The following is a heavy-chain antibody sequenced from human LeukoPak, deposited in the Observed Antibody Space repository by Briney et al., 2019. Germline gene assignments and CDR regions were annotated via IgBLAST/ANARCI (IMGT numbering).Heavy chain of an antibody. D-gene: IGHD1-1*01. CDR2: IYYSGST. CDR3: ARSRTGTTRFLDY. V-gene: IGHV4-39*01. CDR1: GGSISSSSYY. J-gene: IGHJ4*02. Sequence: SETLSLTCTVSGGSISSSSYYWGWIRQPPGKGLEWIGSIYYSGSTYYNPSLKSRVIISVDTSKNQLSLKLSSVTAADTAVYYCARSRTGTTRFLDYWGQGTLVTVSS.